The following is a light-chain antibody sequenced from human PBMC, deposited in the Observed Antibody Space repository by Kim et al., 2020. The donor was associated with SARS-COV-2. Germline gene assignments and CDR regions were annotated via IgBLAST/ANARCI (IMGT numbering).Light chain of an antibody. Sequence: GQRVTISCSGSSSNVGSNYVYWYQQLPGTAPKRLIYRNNQRPSGVPDRCSGSKSGTSASLAISGLRSEDEADYYCAAWDDSLSGYVFGTGTKVTVL. CDR3: AAWDDSLSGYV. J-gene: IGLJ1*01. CDR1: SSNVGSNY. CDR2: RNN. V-gene: IGLV1-47*01.